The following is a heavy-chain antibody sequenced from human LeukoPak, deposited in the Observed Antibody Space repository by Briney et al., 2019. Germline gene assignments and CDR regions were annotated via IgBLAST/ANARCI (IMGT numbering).Heavy chain of an antibody. CDR1: GYTFTGYY. J-gene: IGHJ4*02. V-gene: IGHV1-2*02. Sequence: GASVKVSCKASGYTFTGYYMHWVRQAPGQGLEWMGWVNPNSGGTNYAQKFQGRVTMTRDTSISTAYMELSRLRSDDTAVYYCARGEFSGIRLYYFDYWGQGTLVTVSS. CDR2: VNPNSGGT. D-gene: IGHD1-14*01. CDR3: ARGEFSGIRLYYFDY.